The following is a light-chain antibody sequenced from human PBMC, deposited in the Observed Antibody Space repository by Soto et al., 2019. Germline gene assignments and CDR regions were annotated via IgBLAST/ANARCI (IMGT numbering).Light chain of an antibody. Sequence: SALTQPASVSGSPGQSITISCTGTSSDVGGYNYVSWYQHHPGKAPKLIIYEVTYRPSGVSNRFSGSKSGNTASLTISGLRAEDEADYYCSSYTSSSTLVFGTGTKVTVL. V-gene: IGLV2-14*01. CDR3: SSYTSSSTLV. J-gene: IGLJ1*01. CDR1: SSDVGGYNY. CDR2: EVT.